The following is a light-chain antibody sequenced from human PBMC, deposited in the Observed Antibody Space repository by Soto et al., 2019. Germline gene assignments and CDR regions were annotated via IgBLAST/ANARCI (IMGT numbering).Light chain of an antibody. J-gene: IGKJ1*01. CDR2: GAS. CDR3: QQYNSYSRT. V-gene: IGKV3-20*01. Sequence: EIVLTQSPGTLSLSPGERATLSCRASESLSSAYLAWYQQKPGQAPRLLLYGASTRATGIPDRFSGSGSGTEFTLTISSLQPDDFATYYCQQYNSYSRTFGQGTKVDIK. CDR1: ESLSSAY.